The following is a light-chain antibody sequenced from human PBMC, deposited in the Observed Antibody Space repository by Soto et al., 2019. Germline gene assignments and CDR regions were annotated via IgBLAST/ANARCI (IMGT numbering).Light chain of an antibody. CDR3: QQLDTDPYT. V-gene: IGKV1-5*03. CDR1: QTISSW. J-gene: IGKJ2*01. Sequence: DIQMTQSPSTLSGSVGDRVTITCRASQTISSWLAWYQQKPGKAPKLLIYKASTLKSGVPSRFSGSGSGTEFTLTISSLQPDDFATYYCQQLDTDPYTFGQGTKVDI. CDR2: KAS.